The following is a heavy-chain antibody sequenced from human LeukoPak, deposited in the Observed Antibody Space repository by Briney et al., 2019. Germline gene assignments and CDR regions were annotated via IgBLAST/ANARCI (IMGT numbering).Heavy chain of an antibody. CDR1: GFTFSDYS. J-gene: IGHJ4*02. CDR3: ARDHLDPSFASYSSSSGTFDY. CDR2: ISSGGNYI. Sequence: GGSLRLSCEASGFTFSDYSMNWVRQAPGKGLEWVSSISSGGNYIYDADSVKGRFTVSRDNAKNSLYLQMNSLRAEDTAIYYCARDHLDPSFASYSSSSGTFDYWGQGTLVTVSS. D-gene: IGHD6-6*01. V-gene: IGHV3-21*01.